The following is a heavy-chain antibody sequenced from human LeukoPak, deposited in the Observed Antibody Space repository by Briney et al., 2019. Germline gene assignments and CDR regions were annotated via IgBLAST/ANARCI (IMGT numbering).Heavy chain of an antibody. J-gene: IGHJ4*02. CDR1: GGSISTSSYY. V-gene: IGHV4-39*01. CDR3: ARQGPTYYFDH. Sequence: PSETLSLTCTVSGGSISTSSYYWGWVRQPPGKGLEWIGSIYYSGSTYYNPSLKSRVTMSVDTSENSFSLRLSSVTAADTAVYYCARQGPTYYFDHWGQGTLVAVSS. CDR2: IYYSGST.